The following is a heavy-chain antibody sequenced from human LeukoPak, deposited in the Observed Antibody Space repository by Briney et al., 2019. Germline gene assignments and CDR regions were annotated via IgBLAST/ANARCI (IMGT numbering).Heavy chain of an antibody. J-gene: IGHJ4*02. V-gene: IGHV3-23*01. CDR2: ISGSGGST. Sequence: GGSLRLSCAASGLTFSNAWMSWVRQAPGKGLEWVSAISGSGGSTYYADSAKGRFTISRDNSKNTLYLQMNSLRAEDTAVYYCAKVVGAPGLWGQGTLVTVSS. D-gene: IGHD2-15*01. CDR3: AKVVGAPGL. CDR1: GLTFSNAW.